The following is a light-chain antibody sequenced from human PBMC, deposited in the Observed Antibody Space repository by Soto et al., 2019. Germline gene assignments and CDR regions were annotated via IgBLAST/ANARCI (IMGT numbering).Light chain of an antibody. Sequence: EIVLTQSPGTLSLSPGERATLSCRASQSVSSSYLAWYQQKPGQAPRLLIYGASSRATGIPDRFSGSGSGTDFTLTISRLEPEDFAAYYCQQYGSPRTFGQGTQVDI. CDR1: QSVSSSY. CDR3: QQYGSPRT. CDR2: GAS. V-gene: IGKV3-20*01. J-gene: IGKJ1*01.